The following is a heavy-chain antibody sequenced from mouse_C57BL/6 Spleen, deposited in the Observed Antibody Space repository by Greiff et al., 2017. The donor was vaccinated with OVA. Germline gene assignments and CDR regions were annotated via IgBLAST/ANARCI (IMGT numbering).Heavy chain of an antibody. CDR2: IRNKANGYTS. CDR1: GFTFTDYY. J-gene: IGHJ1*03. V-gene: IGHV7-3*01. Sequence: EVKLVESGGGLVQPGGSLSLSCAASGFTFTDYYMSWVRQPPGKALEWFGFIRNKANGYTSEYSALVKGRFSISRDNFQSVRYLQMNALRGEDRATYYCARSLSGTRYFDVWGTGTTVTVSA. CDR3: ARSLSGTRYFDV. D-gene: IGHD4-1*01.